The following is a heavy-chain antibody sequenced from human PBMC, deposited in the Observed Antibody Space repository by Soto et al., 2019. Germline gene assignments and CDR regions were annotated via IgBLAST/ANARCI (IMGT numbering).Heavy chain of an antibody. V-gene: IGHV4-34*01. CDR2: INHSGST. CDR1: GGSFSGYY. D-gene: IGHD2-8*01. J-gene: IGHJ5*02. CDR3: ARGSRVKYCTNGVCYSGGWFDP. Sequence: LSLTCAVYGGSFSGYYWSWIRQPPGKGLEWIGEINHSGSTNYNPSLKSRVTISVDTSKNQFSLKLSSVTAADTAVYYCARGSRVKYCTNGVCYSGGWFDPWGQGTLVTVSS.